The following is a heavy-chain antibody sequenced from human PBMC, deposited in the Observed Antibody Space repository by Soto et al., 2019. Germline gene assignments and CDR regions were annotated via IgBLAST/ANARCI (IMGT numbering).Heavy chain of an antibody. CDR1: GGSISSSY. Sequence: SETLSLTCTISGGSISSSYWSWIRQSPGKGLEWIGYIYYSGSTDYNPSLKSRVTISVETSKNQFSLRLSSVTAADTAVYYCARHAGYCSAGACSLFDYWGLGSLVTVSS. J-gene: IGHJ4*02. D-gene: IGHD2-15*01. CDR2: IYYSGST. V-gene: IGHV4-59*08. CDR3: ARHAGYCSAGACSLFDY.